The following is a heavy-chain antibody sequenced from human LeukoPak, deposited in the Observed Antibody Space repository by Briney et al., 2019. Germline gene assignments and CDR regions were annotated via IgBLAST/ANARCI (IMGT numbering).Heavy chain of an antibody. Sequence: PGGSLRLSCAASGFTFSSYAMRWVRQAPGKGLEWVSAISGSGGSTYYADSVKGRFTISRDNSKNTQYLQMNSLRAEDTAVYYCARRNIAAAALDYWGKGTLVTFSS. J-gene: IGHJ4*02. CDR2: ISGSGGST. CDR1: GFTFSSYA. D-gene: IGHD6-13*01. CDR3: ARRNIAAAALDY. V-gene: IGHV3-23*01.